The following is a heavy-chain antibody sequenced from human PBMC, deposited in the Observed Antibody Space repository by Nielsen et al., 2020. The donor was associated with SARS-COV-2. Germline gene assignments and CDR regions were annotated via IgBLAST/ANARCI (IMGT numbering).Heavy chain of an antibody. Sequence: GGSLRLSCAASGFTFSSYWMSWVRQAPGKGLEWVANIKQDGSEKYYVDSVKGRFTISRDNAKNSLYLQMNSLRAEDTAVYYCARDEGRPVPRGWFDPWGQGTLVTVSS. CDR2: IKQDGSEK. CDR1: GFTFSSYW. V-gene: IGHV3-7*03. J-gene: IGHJ5*02. CDR3: ARDEGRPVPRGWFDP.